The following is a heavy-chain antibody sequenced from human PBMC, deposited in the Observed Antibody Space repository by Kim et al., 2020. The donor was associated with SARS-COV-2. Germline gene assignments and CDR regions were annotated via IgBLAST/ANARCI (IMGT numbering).Heavy chain of an antibody. CDR3: VIAFYVPDS. CDR1: GFTFHNYA. CDR2: IISFGYFT. J-gene: IGHJ5*01. Sequence: GGSLRLSCAASGFTFHNYAMHWVRQPPGMCLDCFSFIISFGYFTFYADSLRVRFTLSRDNCKPSLYLHMNILRCEDTSFYYSVIAFYVPDS. D-gene: IGHD3-16*01. V-gene: IGHV3-43*01.